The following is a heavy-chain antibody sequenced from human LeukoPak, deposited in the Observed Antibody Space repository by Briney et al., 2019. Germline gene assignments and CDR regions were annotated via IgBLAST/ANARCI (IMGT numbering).Heavy chain of an antibody. V-gene: IGHV4-59*12. J-gene: IGHJ4*02. D-gene: IGHD4-17*01. CDR2: IYYSGST. CDR3: ARADGDYHSGETSLDY. Sequence: SETLSLTCTVSGGSISSYYWSWIRQPPGKGLEWIGYIYYSGSTNYNPSLKSRVTISVDTSKNQFSLKLSSVTAADTAVYYCARADGDYHSGETSLDYWGQGTLVTVSS. CDR1: GGSISSYY.